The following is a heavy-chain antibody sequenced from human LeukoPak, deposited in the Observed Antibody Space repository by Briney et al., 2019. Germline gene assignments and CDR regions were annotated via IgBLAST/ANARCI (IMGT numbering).Heavy chain of an antibody. Sequence: ASVTVSCKASGYTFTGYYMHWVRQAPGQGLEWMGRINPNSGGTDYAQKFQGRVTMTRDTSVSTAYMELSRLTSDDTAVYYCAIQSIVPRPGYWGQGTLVAVSS. D-gene: IGHD6-6*01. CDR3: AIQSIVPRPGY. CDR1: GYTFTGYY. CDR2: INPNSGGT. V-gene: IGHV1-2*06. J-gene: IGHJ4*02.